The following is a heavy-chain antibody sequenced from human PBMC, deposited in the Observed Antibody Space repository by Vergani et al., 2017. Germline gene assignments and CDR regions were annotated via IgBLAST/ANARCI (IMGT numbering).Heavy chain of an antibody. Sequence: EVQLVESGGGLVKPGGSLRLSCAASGFTFSSYSMNWVRPAPGKGLEWVSSISSSSSYIYYADSVKGRFTISRDNAKNSLYLQMNSLRAEDTAVYYCARATGSNWFDPWGQGTLVTVSS. V-gene: IGHV3-21*01. CDR2: ISSSSSYI. CDR1: GFTFSSYS. J-gene: IGHJ5*02. CDR3: ARATGSNWFDP. D-gene: IGHD3-10*01.